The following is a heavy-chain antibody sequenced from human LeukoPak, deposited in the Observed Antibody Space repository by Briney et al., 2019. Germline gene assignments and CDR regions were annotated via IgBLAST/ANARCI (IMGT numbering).Heavy chain of an antibody. V-gene: IGHV4-59*01. CDR2: IYYSGST. CDR1: GGSISSYY. D-gene: IGHD5-12*01. J-gene: IGHJ6*02. Sequence: PSETLSLTCTVSGGSISSYYWSWIRQPPGKGLEWIGYIYYSGSTNCNPSLKSRVTISVDTSKNQFSLKLSSVTAADTAVYYCARFPSDIVATIGSYYYYGMDVWGQGTTVTVSS. CDR3: ARFPSDIVATIGSYYYYGMDV.